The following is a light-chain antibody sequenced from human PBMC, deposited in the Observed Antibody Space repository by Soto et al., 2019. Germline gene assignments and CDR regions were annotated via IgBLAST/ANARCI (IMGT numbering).Light chain of an antibody. CDR1: SSDLGYYNY. CDR3: CSYAGAYSHVV. Sequence: QSALTQPRSVSGSPGQSVTISCTGTSSDLGYYNYVSWYQQHPGKAPKLMIYDVSKWPSGVPDRFSGSKSGNTASLTISGLQAEDEADYYCCSYAGAYSHVVFGGGTKLTVL. J-gene: IGLJ2*01. V-gene: IGLV2-11*01. CDR2: DVS.